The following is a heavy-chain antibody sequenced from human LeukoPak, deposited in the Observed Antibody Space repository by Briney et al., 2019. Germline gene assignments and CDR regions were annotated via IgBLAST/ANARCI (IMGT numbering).Heavy chain of an antibody. CDR3: ATADSSAYREHDGFDL. V-gene: IGHV5-51*01. D-gene: IGHD3-22*01. CDR2: IYPRDSDT. CDR1: GYSFTSFW. Sequence: GESLKISCKGSGYSFTSFWIGWVRQMPGKGLEWMGIIYPRDSDTRYSPSFQGQVTISAVKSISTAYLQWSSLKASATAMYYCATADSSAYREHDGFDLWGQGTMVTVSS. J-gene: IGHJ3*01.